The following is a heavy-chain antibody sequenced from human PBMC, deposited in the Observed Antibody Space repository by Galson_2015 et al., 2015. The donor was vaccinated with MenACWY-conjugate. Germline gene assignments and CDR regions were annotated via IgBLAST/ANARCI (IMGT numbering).Heavy chain of an antibody. Sequence: SLRLSCAATGFTVNSNYMSWVRQAPGKGLECVSVIYAGGSTYYTDSVKGRFTVSRDNSNNTVHLQMNSLRVEDTAVYYCARAISLRGSGHFPPDYMDVWGKGT. J-gene: IGHJ6*03. CDR2: IYAGGST. CDR1: GFTVNSNY. V-gene: IGHV3-53*01. D-gene: IGHD3-10*01. CDR3: ARAISLRGSGHFPPDYMDV.